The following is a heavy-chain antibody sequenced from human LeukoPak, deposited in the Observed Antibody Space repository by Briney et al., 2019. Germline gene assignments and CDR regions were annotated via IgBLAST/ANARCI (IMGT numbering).Heavy chain of an antibody. CDR3: ARGRKMVVTASYYGMDV. Sequence: ASVKVSFKASGYTLTSYYMHWVRQAPGQGLEWMGIINPSGGSTSYAQKFQGRVTITRDTSTSTVYMELSSLRSEDTAVYYCARGRKMVVTASYYGMDVWGQGTTVTVSS. V-gene: IGHV1-46*01. CDR1: GYTLTSYY. CDR2: INPSGGST. D-gene: IGHD2-21*02. J-gene: IGHJ6*02.